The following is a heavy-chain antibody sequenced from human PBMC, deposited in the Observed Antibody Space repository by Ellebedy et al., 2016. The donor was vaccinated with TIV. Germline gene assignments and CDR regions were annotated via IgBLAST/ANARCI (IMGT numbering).Heavy chain of an antibody. V-gene: IGHV4-4*08. D-gene: IGHD3-22*01. CDR2: IYSSQST. J-gene: IGHJ4*02. Sequence: MPSETLSLTCSVSGTVIRRFYWSWIRQPPGKGLEWIGDIYSSQSTNYTPSLKSRVTISVDTSKNQFSLRLSSVTAADTAVYYCARLPGEDSRGYYFDHWGQGTLVTVSS. CDR1: GTVIRRFY. CDR3: ARLPGEDSRGYYFDH.